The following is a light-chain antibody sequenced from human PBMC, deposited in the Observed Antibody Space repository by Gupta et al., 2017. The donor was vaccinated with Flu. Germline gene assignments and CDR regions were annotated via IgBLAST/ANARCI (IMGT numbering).Light chain of an antibody. CDR2: GAS. V-gene: IGKV3-15*01. CDR1: QSVSSK. Sequence: EIVMTQSPATLSVPPGERAALSCRASQSVSSKLAWYQQKPGQAPRLLIYGASTRATGIPARFGGSGSGTEFTLTISSLQSEDFAIYYCQQYNYWPPYSFGQGTKLEIK. CDR3: QQYNYWPPYS. J-gene: IGKJ2*03.